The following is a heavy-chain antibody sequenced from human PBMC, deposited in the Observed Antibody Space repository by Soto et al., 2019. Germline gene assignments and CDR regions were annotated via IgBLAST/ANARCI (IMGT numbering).Heavy chain of an antibody. CDR2: TASKDESYTT. V-gene: IGHV3-72*01. Sequence: GGSLRLSCPASGFTFSDHYMDWVRQAPGKGLDLVGRTASKDESYTTGSDASVKGRFTVSRGDSESKLFLQIGSLRQQDTAVYYXGRGHCTTPRCHRAHYGLEVLGQGTTVNVPS. D-gene: IGHD2-8*01. CDR1: GFTFSDHY. CDR3: GRGHCTTPRCHRAHYGLEV. J-gene: IGHJ6*02.